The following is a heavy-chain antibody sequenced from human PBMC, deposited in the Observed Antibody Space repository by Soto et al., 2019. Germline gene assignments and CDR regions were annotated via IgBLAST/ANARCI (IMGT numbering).Heavy chain of an antibody. CDR3: ARDWKRITIFGVATRAFDI. D-gene: IGHD3-3*01. CDR2: ISSSSSTI. CDR1: GFTFSSYS. J-gene: IGHJ3*02. Sequence: GGSLRLSCAASGFTFSSYSMNWVRQAPGKGLEWVSYISSSSSTIYYADSVKGRFTISRDNAKNSLYLQMNSLRAEDTAVYYCARDWKRITIFGVATRAFDIWGQGTMVT. V-gene: IGHV3-48*01.